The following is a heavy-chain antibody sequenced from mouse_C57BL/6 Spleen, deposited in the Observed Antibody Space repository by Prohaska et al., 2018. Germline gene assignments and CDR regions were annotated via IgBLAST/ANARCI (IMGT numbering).Heavy chain of an antibody. J-gene: IGHJ1*03. CDR3: TRSNYYGRSPSYFDV. CDR2: IDPETCCT. CDR1: YTFTDYE. Sequence: YTFTDYEMHWVKQTPVHGLEWIGAIDPETCCTAYNQKFNGKAILTADKSSSTAYMELRSLTSEDSAVYYCTRSNYYGRSPSYFDVWGTGTTVTVSS. V-gene: IGHV1-15*01. D-gene: IGHD1-1*01.